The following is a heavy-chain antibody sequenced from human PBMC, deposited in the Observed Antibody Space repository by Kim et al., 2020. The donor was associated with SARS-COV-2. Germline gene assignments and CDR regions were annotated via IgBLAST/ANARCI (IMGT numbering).Heavy chain of an antibody. CDR1: GGTFSSYA. CDR3: ARDLIVPGSGTLNWFDP. J-gene: IGHJ5*02. V-gene: IGHV1-69*13. CDR2: FIPIFGTA. Sequence: SVKVSCKASGGTFSSYAISWVRQAPGQGLEWMGGFIPIFGTANYAQKFQGRVTITADESTSTAYMELSSLRSEDTAVYYCARDLIVPGSGTLNWFDPWGQGTLVTVSS. D-gene: IGHD3-10*01.